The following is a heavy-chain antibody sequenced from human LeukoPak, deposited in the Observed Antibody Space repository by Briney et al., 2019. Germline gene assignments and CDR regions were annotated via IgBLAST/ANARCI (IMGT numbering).Heavy chain of an antibody. Sequence: SVKVSCKASGFTFTSSAVQWVRQARGQRLEWIGWIVVGSGNTNYAQKFQERVTITRDMSTSTAYMELSSLRSEDTAVYYCAAEGQQLVLEGMRDFDYWGQGTLVTVSS. CDR3: AAEGQQLVLEGMRDFDY. CDR1: GFTFTSSA. CDR2: IVVGSGNT. D-gene: IGHD6-13*01. J-gene: IGHJ4*02. V-gene: IGHV1-58*01.